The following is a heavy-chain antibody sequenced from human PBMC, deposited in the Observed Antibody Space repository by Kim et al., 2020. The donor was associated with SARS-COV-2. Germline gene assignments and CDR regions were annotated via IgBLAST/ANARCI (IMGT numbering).Heavy chain of an antibody. CDR1: GGSISSSSYY. V-gene: IGHV4-39*01. D-gene: IGHD4-17*01. CDR3: ARPNYGDPAFPFDY. Sequence: SETLSLTCTVSGGSISSSSYYWGWIRQPPGKGLEWIGNIYYSGSTYYNPSLKSRVTISVDTSKNQFSLKLSSVTAADTAVYYCARPNYGDPAFPFDYWGQGTLVAVSS. CDR2: IYYSGST. J-gene: IGHJ4*02.